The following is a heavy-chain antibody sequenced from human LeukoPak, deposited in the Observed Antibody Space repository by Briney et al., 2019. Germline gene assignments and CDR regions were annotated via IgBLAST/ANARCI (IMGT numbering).Heavy chain of an antibody. V-gene: IGHV3-73*01. CDR1: GFTSSVSA. D-gene: IGHD6-6*01. CDR3: TYTSSSGVVY. Sequence: PGGSLRLSCAASGFTSSVSAIYWVRQASGKGLEWIGRIRNKANNYATAYAASVKGRFTISREDSKNTAYLQMNSLKTEDTAVYYCTYTSSSGVVYWGQGTLVTVSS. CDR2: IRNKANNYAT. J-gene: IGHJ4*02.